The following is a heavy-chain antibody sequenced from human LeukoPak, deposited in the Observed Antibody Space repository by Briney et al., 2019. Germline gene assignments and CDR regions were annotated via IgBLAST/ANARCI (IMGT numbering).Heavy chain of an antibody. V-gene: IGHV3-74*01. D-gene: IGHD3-3*01. J-gene: IGHJ4*02. Sequence: GGSLRLSCAASGFTFSIFWMHWVRRAPGKGPVWVSRINTDGSSTSYADSVKGRFTISRDNAKNTLYLQMNSLRAEDTAVYYCATAYYDFWSGYYNWGQGTLVTVSS. CDR3: ATAYYDFWSGYYN. CDR1: GFTFSIFW. CDR2: INTDGSST.